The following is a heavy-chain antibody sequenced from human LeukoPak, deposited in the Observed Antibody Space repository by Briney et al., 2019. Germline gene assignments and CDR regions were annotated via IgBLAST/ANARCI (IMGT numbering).Heavy chain of an antibody. J-gene: IGHJ1*01. D-gene: IGHD6-13*01. Sequence: ASVKVSCKASGYTFTDYHIHWVRQAPGQGLEWVGWSNPNTGGTNYAEKFQGRVTMTRDTSTSTAYMEVSNLRSDDTAVYFCARLTFIAVAGTPGRYFQHWGQGTLVTVSS. V-gene: IGHV1-2*02. CDR3: ARLTFIAVAGTPGRYFQH. CDR2: SNPNTGGT. CDR1: GYTFTDYH.